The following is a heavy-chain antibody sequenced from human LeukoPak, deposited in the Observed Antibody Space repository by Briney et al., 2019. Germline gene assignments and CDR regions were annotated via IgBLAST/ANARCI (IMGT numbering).Heavy chain of an antibody. CDR1: GFTFSSYW. V-gene: IGHV3-74*01. Sequence: GGSLRLSCAASGFTFSSYWMHWVRQAPGKGLVWVSRINTDGSSTNYADSVKGRFTISRDNAKNTLYLQMNSLRAEDTAVYYCARSMVTIPIPGGYWGQGTLVTVSS. CDR2: INTDGSST. CDR3: ARSMVTIPIPGGY. D-gene: IGHD2-2*02. J-gene: IGHJ4*02.